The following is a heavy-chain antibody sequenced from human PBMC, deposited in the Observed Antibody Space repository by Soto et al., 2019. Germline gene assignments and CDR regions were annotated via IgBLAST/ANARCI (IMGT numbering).Heavy chain of an antibody. CDR3: AKGLYDFWSGYPDYYYYGMDV. CDR1: EFTFSNYA. CDR2: ISDNGGTT. Sequence: GGSLRLSCAASEFTFSNYAMSWVRQAPGKGLEWVSSISDNGGTTYYADSVKGRFTISRDNSKNTLYLQMNSLRAEDTAVYYCAKGLYDFWSGYPDYYYYGMDVWGQGTTVTVSS. J-gene: IGHJ6*02. V-gene: IGHV3-23*01. D-gene: IGHD3-3*01.